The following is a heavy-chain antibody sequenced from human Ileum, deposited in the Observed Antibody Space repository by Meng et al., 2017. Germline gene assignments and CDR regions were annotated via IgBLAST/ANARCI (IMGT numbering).Heavy chain of an antibody. Sequence: QGRLVQSGAEVKKPGASVKVSCKASGYIFTVYYIHWVRQAPGKGLEWMGWINPNNGGTNYAQKFQGRVAMTRDTSISTAYMELSSLRSEDTAVYYCARDVVVPAALTVRIDYWGQGTLVTVSS. J-gene: IGHJ4*02. CDR2: INPNNGGT. V-gene: IGHV1-2*02. D-gene: IGHD2-2*01. CDR3: ARDVVVPAALTVRIDY. CDR1: GYIFTVYY.